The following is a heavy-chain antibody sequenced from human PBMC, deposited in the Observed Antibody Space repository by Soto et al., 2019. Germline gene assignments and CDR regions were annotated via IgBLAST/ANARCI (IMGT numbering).Heavy chain of an antibody. CDR1: GCTFTSYD. CDR3: ASYYYDSSGYFLGFDY. CDR2: MNPNSGNT. Sequence: ASVKVSCKASGCTFTSYDINWVRQATGQGLEWMGWMNPNSGNTGYAQKFQGRVTMTRNTSISTAYMELSSLRSEDTAVYYCASYYYDSSGYFLGFDYWEQGTLVTVSS. V-gene: IGHV1-8*01. J-gene: IGHJ4*02. D-gene: IGHD3-22*01.